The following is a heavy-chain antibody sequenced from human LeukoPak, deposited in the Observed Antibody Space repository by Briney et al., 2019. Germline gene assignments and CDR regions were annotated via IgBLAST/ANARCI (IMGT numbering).Heavy chain of an antibody. CDR3: ACYNWNYKQFDY. CDR1: GYTFTSYG. Sequence: ASVKVSCKASGYTFTSYGISWVRQAPGQGLEWMGWISAYNGNTNYAQKLQGRVTMTTDTSTSTAYMELRSLRSDDTAVYYCACYNWNYKQFDYWGQGTLVTVSS. J-gene: IGHJ4*02. D-gene: IGHD1-7*01. CDR2: ISAYNGNT. V-gene: IGHV1-18*01.